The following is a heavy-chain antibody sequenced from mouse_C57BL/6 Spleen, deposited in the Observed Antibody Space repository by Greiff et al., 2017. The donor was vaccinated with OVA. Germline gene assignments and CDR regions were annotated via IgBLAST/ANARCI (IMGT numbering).Heavy chain of an antibody. CDR3: AREEGNPRYFDV. D-gene: IGHD2-1*01. CDR2: IYPGSGNT. V-gene: IGHV1-76*01. CDR1: GYTFTDDY. Sequence: QVQLQQSGAELVRPGASVKLSCKASGYTFTDDYINWVKQRPGQGLEWIARIYPGSGNTYYNEKFKGKATLTAEKSSSTAYMQLSSLTSEDSAVYFCAREEGNPRYFDVWGTGTTVTVSS. J-gene: IGHJ1*03.